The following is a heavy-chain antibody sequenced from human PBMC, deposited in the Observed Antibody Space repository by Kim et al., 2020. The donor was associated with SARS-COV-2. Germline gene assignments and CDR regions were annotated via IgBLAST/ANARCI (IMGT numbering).Heavy chain of an antibody. J-gene: IGHJ5*02. D-gene: IGHD3-10*01. CDR1: GFTFGDYA. CDR3: TRDEYGTASSFDP. CDR2: IKHRAYGGTA. V-gene: IGHV3-49*04. Sequence: GGSLRLSCTSSGFTFGDYAWSWVRQAPGKGLEWVGCIKHRAYGGTAEYAATGKGRFIIARDDSKRIAYLQMNSLKTEDTADYYCTRDEYGTASSFDPYG.